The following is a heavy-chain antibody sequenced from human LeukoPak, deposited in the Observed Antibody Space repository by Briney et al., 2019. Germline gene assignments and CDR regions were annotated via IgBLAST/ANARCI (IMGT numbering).Heavy chain of an antibody. CDR1: GFTLNMYS. J-gene: IGHJ4*02. V-gene: IGHV3-48*02. CDR2: VPSRSTSI. CDR3: ARSNYDDSPRYGY. D-gene: IGHD3-16*01. Sequence: GGSLRLSCAASGFTLNMYSLSWVRQPPGKGLEWVSYVPSRSTSIHYADSVKGRFTVSRDSAKNTLYLQMNSLRDEDTAIYYCARSNYDDSPRYGYWGQGTLVFVSS.